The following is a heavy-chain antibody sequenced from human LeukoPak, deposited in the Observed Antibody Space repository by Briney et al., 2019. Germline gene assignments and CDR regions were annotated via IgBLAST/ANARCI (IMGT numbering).Heavy chain of an antibody. V-gene: IGHV1-2*02. J-gene: IGHJ4*02. D-gene: IGHD6-13*01. Sequence: ASVKVSCKASGYTFTGYYMHWVPQAPGQGLEWMGWINPNSGGTNYAQKFQGRVTMTRDTSISTAYMELSRLRSDDTAVYYCARDGVEVAAAGTDYWGQGTLVTVSS. CDR2: INPNSGGT. CDR1: GYTFTGYY. CDR3: ARDGVEVAAAGTDY.